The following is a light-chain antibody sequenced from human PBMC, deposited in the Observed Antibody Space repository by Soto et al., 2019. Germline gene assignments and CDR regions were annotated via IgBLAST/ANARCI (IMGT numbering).Light chain of an antibody. V-gene: IGKV3-15*01. CDR3: QQSNNWPWT. Sequence: EIVMTQSPATLSVSPGERATLSCRASQTVSRNLAWYQQKPGQALRLLIHSASTRATGVPARFSGSGSGTEFTVTVSSLQAEDFAVYFCQQSNNWPWTFGLGTRVE. CDR2: SAS. J-gene: IGKJ1*01. CDR1: QTVSRN.